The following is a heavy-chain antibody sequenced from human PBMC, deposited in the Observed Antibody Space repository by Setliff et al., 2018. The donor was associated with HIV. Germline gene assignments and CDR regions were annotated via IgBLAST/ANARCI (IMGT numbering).Heavy chain of an antibody. V-gene: IGHV1-46*01. Sequence: ASVKVSCKASGYTFTSYYLHWVRQAPGQGLEWMGIINPNGGTTNYARKFQGRVTMTRDTSTSTVYMELSSLRSEDTAVYYCARGHPYFCSSTSCSFLDYWGQGTLVTVSS. D-gene: IGHD2-2*01. J-gene: IGHJ4*02. CDR1: GYTFTSYY. CDR2: INPNGGTT. CDR3: ARGHPYFCSSTSCSFLDY.